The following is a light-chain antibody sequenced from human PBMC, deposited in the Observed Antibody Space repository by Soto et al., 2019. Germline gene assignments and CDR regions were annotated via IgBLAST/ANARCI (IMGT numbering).Light chain of an antibody. Sequence: DTVMTQSPDSLAVSLGERATINCKSSQTVFYSSDNKNYLAWYLQKPGQPPKLLIYWASTRESGVPDRFSGSGSGTDFTLTISSLQAEDVAVYYCQQCYRTPYTFGQGTKLEIK. J-gene: IGKJ2*01. CDR1: QTVFYSSDNKNY. V-gene: IGKV4-1*01. CDR2: WAS. CDR3: QQCYRTPYT.